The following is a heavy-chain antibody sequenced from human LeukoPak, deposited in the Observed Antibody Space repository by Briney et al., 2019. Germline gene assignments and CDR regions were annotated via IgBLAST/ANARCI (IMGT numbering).Heavy chain of an antibody. CDR3: TTLLVYNWNYYMDV. CDR2: IKSETDGGTT. V-gene: IGHV3-15*01. J-gene: IGHJ6*03. D-gene: IGHD1-20*01. CDR1: GFTFSNAW. Sequence: GGSLRLSCAASGFTFSNAWMSWVRQAPGKGLEWVGRIKSETDGGTTDYAAPVKGRFTISRDDSKNTLYLQMNSLKTEDTAVYYCTTLLVYNWNYYMDVWGKGTTVTVSS.